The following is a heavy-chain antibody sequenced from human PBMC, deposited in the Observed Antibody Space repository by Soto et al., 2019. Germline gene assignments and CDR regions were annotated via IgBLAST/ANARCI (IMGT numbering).Heavy chain of an antibody. D-gene: IGHD6-19*01. CDR2: IYYSGST. CDR1: GGSISSYY. CDR3: ARATYSSGPDY. Sequence: SETLSLTCTVSGGSISSYYWSWIRQPPGKGLEWIGYIYYSGSTNYNPSLKSRVTISVDTSKNQFSLKLSSVTAADTAVYYCARATYSSGPDYWGQGTLVTVSS. J-gene: IGHJ4*02. V-gene: IGHV4-59*01.